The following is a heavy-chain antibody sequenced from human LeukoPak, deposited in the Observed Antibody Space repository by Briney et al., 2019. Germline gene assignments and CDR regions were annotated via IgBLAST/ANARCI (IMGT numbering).Heavy chain of an antibody. Sequence: GGSLRLSCAASGFTFSSYGMHWVRQAPGKGLEWVAFIRYDGSNKYYADSVKGRFTISRDNSKNTLYLQMNSLRAEDTAVYYCARDQTGWLHGPFDYWGQGTLVTVSS. CDR3: ARDQTGWLHGPFDY. CDR1: GFTFSSYG. J-gene: IGHJ4*02. V-gene: IGHV3-30*02. D-gene: IGHD5-24*01. CDR2: IRYDGSNK.